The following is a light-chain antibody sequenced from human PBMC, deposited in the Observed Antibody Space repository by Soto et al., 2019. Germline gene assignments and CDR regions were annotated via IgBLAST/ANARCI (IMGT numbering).Light chain of an antibody. CDR1: NSNIGAGYD. CDR2: GNS. Sequence: QSVLTQPPSVSGAPGQRVTISCTGSNSNIGAGYDVHWYQQLPGTAPKLLIYGNSNRPSGVSNRFSGSKSGNTASLTISGLQAEDEADYYCSSYTSSSTLVFGTGTKVTVL. J-gene: IGLJ1*01. V-gene: IGLV1-40*01. CDR3: SSYTSSSTLV.